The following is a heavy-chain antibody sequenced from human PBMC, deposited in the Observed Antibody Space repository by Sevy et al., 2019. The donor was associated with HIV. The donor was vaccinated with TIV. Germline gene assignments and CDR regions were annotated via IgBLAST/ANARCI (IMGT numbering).Heavy chain of an antibody. CDR3: VEGPHPAVTTSYALDV. CDR2: IRNDGSTK. Sequence: GGSLRLSCAASGFIFKSYGMHWVRQAPGKGLEWVTFIRNDGSTKYYADSVRGRFTASRDNSKNTLYLQMNSLRPEDTAVYYCVEGPHPAVTTSYALDVWGQGTTVTVSS. D-gene: IGHD4-17*01. V-gene: IGHV3-30*02. J-gene: IGHJ6*02. CDR1: GFIFKSYG.